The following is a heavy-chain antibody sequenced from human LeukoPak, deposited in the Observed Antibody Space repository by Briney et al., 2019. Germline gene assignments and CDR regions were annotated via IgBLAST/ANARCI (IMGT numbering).Heavy chain of an antibody. V-gene: IGHV1-8*01. CDR3: ARGRVRWTLRYYYYGMDV. CDR2: MNPNSGNT. D-gene: IGHD4-23*01. CDR1: GYTFTSYD. J-gene: IGHJ6*02. Sequence: ASVKVSCKASGYTFTSYDINWVRQATGQGLEWMGWMNPNSGNTGYAQKFQGRVTMTRNTSISTAYMELSSLRSEDMAVYYCARGRVRWTLRYYYYGMDVWGQGTTVTVSS.